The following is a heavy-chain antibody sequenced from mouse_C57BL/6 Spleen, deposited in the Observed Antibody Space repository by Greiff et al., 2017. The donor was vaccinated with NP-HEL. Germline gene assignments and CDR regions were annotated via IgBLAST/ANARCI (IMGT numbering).Heavy chain of an antibody. D-gene: IGHD1-1*01. Sequence: QVQLQQPGAELVRPGTSVKLSCKASGYTFTSYWMHWVKQRPGQGLEWIGVIDPSDSYTNYNQKFKGKATLTVDTSSSTAYMQLSSLTSEDSAVYYCARSLYYYGSSYYFDYWGQGTTLTVSS. J-gene: IGHJ2*01. V-gene: IGHV1-59*01. CDR3: ARSLYYYGSSYYFDY. CDR1: GYTFTSYW. CDR2: IDPSDSYT.